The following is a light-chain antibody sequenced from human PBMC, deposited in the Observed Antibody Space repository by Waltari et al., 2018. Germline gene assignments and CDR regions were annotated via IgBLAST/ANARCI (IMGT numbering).Light chain of an antibody. CDR1: SSAIGDYAF. CDR2: DVS. CDR3: CSYAGTYTFV. V-gene: IGLV2-11*01. J-gene: IGLJ6*01. Sequence: QSALTQPRSVSGSPGQSVTISCTGTSSAIGDYAFVSWYQQYPGKAPKLMIYDVSKRPSGAPGRFSGSKSGNTASLTISGLQAEDEADYYCCSYAGTYTFVFGSGTKVTVL.